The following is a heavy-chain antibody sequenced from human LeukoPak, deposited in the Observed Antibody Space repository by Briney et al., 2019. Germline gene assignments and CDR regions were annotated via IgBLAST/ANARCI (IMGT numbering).Heavy chain of an antibody. CDR2: IKEDGSEK. J-gene: IGHJ4*02. CDR3: AREGLKSRSYSY. V-gene: IGHV3-7*03. CDR1: GFTFSSYW. Sequence: GGSLRHSCAASGFTFSSYWMSWVRQAPGKGLEWVANIKEDGSEKYYVDSVKGRFTISRDNAKNSLYLQVNSLGAEDTAVYYCAREGLKSRSYSYWGQGTLVTVSS. D-gene: IGHD6-13*01.